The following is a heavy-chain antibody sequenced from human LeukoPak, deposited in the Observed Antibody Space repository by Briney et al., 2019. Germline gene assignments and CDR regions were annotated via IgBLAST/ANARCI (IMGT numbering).Heavy chain of an antibody. V-gene: IGHV3-23*01. CDR3: ANYCTSTSCSIVYGVDA. Sequence: GGSLRLSCAASGFTFSTYAMGWVRQAPGKGLEWVSAISGSGGSTYYADSVKGRFTISRGNSKNTLYLQMNSLRAEDTAVYYCANYCTSTSCSIVYGVDAWGQGTTVTVS. J-gene: IGHJ6*02. CDR1: GFTFSTYA. CDR2: ISGSGGST. D-gene: IGHD2-2*01.